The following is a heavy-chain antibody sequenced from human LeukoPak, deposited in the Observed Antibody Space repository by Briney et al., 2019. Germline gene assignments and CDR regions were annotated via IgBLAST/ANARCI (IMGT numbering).Heavy chain of an antibody. CDR2: IYYSGST. V-gene: IGHV4-59*08. CDR3: ARGLRVGRITTRGAFDI. Sequence: ESSETLSLTCTVSGGSISSYYWSWIRQPPGKGLEWIGYIYYSGSTNYNPSLKSRVTISVDTSRNQFSLKLSSVTAADTAVYYCARGLRVGRITTRGAFDIWGQGTMVTVSS. D-gene: IGHD3-3*01. CDR1: GGSISSYY. J-gene: IGHJ3*02.